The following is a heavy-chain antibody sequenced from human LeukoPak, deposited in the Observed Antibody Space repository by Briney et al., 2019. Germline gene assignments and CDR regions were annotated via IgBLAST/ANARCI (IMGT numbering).Heavy chain of an antibody. Sequence: GGSLRLSCAASGFTFDDYAMHWVRQAPGKGLEWVSGISWNSGSTGYADSVKGRFTISRDNAKNSLYLQMNSLRAEDTALYYCAKDIAARLGYFDYWGQGTLVTVSS. D-gene: IGHD6-6*01. CDR2: ISWNSGST. CDR1: GFTFDDYA. J-gene: IGHJ4*02. V-gene: IGHV3-9*01. CDR3: AKDIAARLGYFDY.